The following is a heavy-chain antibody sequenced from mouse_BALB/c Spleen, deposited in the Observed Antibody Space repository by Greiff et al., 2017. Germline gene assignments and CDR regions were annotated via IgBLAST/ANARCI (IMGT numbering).Heavy chain of an antibody. CDR2: IDPANGNT. D-gene: IGHD6-1*01. J-gene: IGHJ1*01. CDR3: ARPRPHRYFDV. CDR1: GFNIKDTY. Sequence: VQLKESGAELVKPGASVKLSCTASGFNIKDTYMHWVKQRPEQGLEWIGRIDPANGNTKYDPKFQGKATITADTSSNTAYLQLSSLTSEDTAVYYCARPRPHRYFDVWGAGTTVTVSS. V-gene: IGHV14-3*02.